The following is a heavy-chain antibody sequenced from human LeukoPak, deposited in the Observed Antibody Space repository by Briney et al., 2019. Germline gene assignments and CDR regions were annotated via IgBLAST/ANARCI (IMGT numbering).Heavy chain of an antibody. CDR1: GFTFSSYA. CDR3: PSDAYEFWIGLYY. CDR2: ISSNGGST. V-gene: IGHV3-64*01. J-gene: IGHJ4*02. Sequence: GGSLRLSCAASGFTFSSYAMHWVRQAPGKGLEYVSAISSNGGSTYYANSVKGRFTISRDNSKNTLYLQMGSLRAEDMAVYYCPSDAYEFWIGLYYWGQGPLVTLPS. D-gene: IGHD3-3*01.